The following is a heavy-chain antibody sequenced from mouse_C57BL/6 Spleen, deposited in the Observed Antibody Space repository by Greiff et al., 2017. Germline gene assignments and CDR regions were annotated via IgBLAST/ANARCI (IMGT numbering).Heavy chain of an antibody. CDR3: ARSGDYDFDY. CDR2: IYPGDGDT. Sequence: QVQLKQSGPELVKPGASVKISCKASGYAFSSSWMNWVKQRPGKGLEWIGRIYPGDGDTNYNGKFKGKATLTADKSSSTAYMQLSSLTSEDSAVYFCARSGDYDFDYWGQGTTLTVSS. J-gene: IGHJ2*01. D-gene: IGHD2-4*01. CDR1: GYAFSSSW. V-gene: IGHV1-82*01.